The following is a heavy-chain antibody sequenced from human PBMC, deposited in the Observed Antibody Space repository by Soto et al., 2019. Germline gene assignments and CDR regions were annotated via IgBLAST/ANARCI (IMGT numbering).Heavy chain of an antibody. CDR2: INANGGST. CDR3: ARDKTNDFWSGPNWFDP. CDR1: GYIFINYY. D-gene: IGHD3-3*01. Sequence: GASVKVSCKASGYIFINYYIHWVRQAPGQGLEWIGRINANGGSTNYAQKFRGRVTMTRDTSTSTAYMELRSLRSDDTAVYYCARDKTNDFWSGPNWFDPWGQGTLVTVSS. V-gene: IGHV1-46*01. J-gene: IGHJ5*02.